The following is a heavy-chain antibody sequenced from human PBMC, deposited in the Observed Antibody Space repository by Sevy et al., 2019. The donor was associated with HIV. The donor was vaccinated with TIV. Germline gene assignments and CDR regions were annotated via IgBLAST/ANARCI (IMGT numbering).Heavy chain of an antibody. CDR1: GGTFSRYA. J-gene: IGHJ4*02. Sequence: ASVKVSCKASGGTFSRYAISWVRQAPGQGLEWMGGIIPIFGTANYAQKFQGRVTITADESTSKASMELSSLRSEDTAVYYCARERCSGTSCYLVDYWGQGTLVTVSS. D-gene: IGHD2-2*01. CDR2: IIPIFGTA. CDR3: ARERCSGTSCYLVDY. V-gene: IGHV1-69*13.